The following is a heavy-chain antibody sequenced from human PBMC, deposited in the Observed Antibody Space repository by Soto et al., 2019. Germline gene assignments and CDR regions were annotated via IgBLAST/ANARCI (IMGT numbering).Heavy chain of an antibody. D-gene: IGHD3-22*01. CDR2: ISGSGGST. Sequence: GGSLRLSCAASGFTFSSYAMSWVRQAPGKGLEWVSAISGSGGSTYYADSVKGRFTISRDNSKDTLYLRMNSLRAEDTAVYYCAKDSAYYYDSSGYYLTYYFDYWGQGTLVTVSS. V-gene: IGHV3-23*01. CDR3: AKDSAYYYDSSGYYLTYYFDY. J-gene: IGHJ4*02. CDR1: GFTFSSYA.